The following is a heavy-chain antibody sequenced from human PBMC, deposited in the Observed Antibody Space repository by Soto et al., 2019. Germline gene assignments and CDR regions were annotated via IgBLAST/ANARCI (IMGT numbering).Heavy chain of an antibody. CDR1: GFTFSSYA. J-gene: IGHJ3*02. Sequence: PGGSLRLSCAASGFTFSSYAMSWVRQAPGKGLEWVSAISSSGSTMYYAESVKGRFTISRDNAKNSLYLQMSSLRAEDTAVYYCARERTPDAFDIWGQGTMVTVSS. CDR3: ARERTPDAFDI. V-gene: IGHV3-48*03. D-gene: IGHD2-15*01. CDR2: ISSSGSTM.